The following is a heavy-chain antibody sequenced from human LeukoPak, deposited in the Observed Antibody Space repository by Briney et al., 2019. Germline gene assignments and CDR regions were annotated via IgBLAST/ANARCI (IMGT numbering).Heavy chain of an antibody. CDR2: INPSGGST. CDR1: GYTFTSYY. V-gene: IGHV1-46*01. CDR3: ARGILSGYGFDY. J-gene: IGHJ4*02. D-gene: IGHD5-18*01. Sequence: ASVKVPCKASGYTFTSYYMHWVRQAPGQGLEWMGIINPSGGSTSYAQKFQGRVTMTRDTSTSTVYMGLSSLRSEDTAVYYCARGILSGYGFDYWGQGTLVTVSS.